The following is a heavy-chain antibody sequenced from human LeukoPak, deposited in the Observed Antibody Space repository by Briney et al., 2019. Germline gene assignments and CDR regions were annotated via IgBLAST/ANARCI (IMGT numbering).Heavy chain of an antibody. V-gene: IGHV3-11*04. CDR1: GFTFSDYY. CDR2: ISSSGSTI. J-gene: IGHJ4*02. CDR3: ARAPESVAGTGDYFDY. Sequence: GGSLRLSCAASGFTFSDYYMSWIRQAPGKGLEWVSYISSSGSTIYYADSVKGRFTISRDNSKNTLYLQMNSLRAEDTAVYYCARAPESVAGTGDYFDYWGQGTLVTVSS. D-gene: IGHD6-19*01.